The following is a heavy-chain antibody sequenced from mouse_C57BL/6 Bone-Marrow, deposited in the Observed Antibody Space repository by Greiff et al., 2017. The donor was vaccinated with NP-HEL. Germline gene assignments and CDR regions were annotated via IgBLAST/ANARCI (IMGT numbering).Heavy chain of an antibody. V-gene: IGHV1-62-3*01. Sequence: VKLQQPGAELVKPGASVKLSCKASGYTFTSYWMHWVKQRPGRGLEWIGRIDPNSGGTKYNEKFKSKATLTVDKSSSTAYMQLSSLTSEDSAVYYCARARDITTVKGSAMGYWGQGTSVTVSS. D-gene: IGHD1-1*01. J-gene: IGHJ4*01. CDR1: GYTFTSYW. CDR3: ARARDITTVKGSAMGY. CDR2: IDPNSGGT.